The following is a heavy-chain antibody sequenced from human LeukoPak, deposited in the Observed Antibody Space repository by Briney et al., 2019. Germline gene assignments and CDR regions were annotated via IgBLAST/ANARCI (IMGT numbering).Heavy chain of an antibody. V-gene: IGHV3-48*02. CDR1: GFTFSSYS. J-gene: IGHJ4*02. CDR3: ARRIDF. Sequence: GGSLRLSCVASGFTFSSYSMNWVRQAPGKGLEWVSYITGGSTTIYYADSVKGRFTISRDNAKNSLFLQMNGLRDEDTAVYYCARRIDFWGQGTLVTVSS. CDR2: ITGGSTTI.